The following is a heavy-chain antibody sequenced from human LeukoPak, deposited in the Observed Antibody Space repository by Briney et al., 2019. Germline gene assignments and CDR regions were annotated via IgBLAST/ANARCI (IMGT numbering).Heavy chain of an antibody. D-gene: IGHD6-13*01. J-gene: IGHJ4*02. Sequence: ASVKVSCKASGYTFTSYGISWVRQAPGQGLEWMGWISAYNGNTNYAQKLQGRVTMTTDTSTSTAYMELSSLRSEDTAVYYCARDSGDDSSSWYEVYYWGQGTLVTVSS. CDR1: GYTFTSYG. CDR2: ISAYNGNT. V-gene: IGHV1-18*01. CDR3: ARDSGDDSSSWYEVYY.